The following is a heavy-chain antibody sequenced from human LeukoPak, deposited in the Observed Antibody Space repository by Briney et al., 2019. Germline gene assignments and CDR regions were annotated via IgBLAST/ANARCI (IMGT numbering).Heavy chain of an antibody. CDR2: ISSSSSTI. J-gene: IGHJ3*02. CDR1: GFTFSSYS. D-gene: IGHD3-22*01. V-gene: IGHV3-48*01. Sequence: AGGSLRLSCAASGFTFSSYSMNWVRQAPGKGLEWVSYISSSSSTIYYADSVKGRFTISRDNAKNSLYLQMNSLRAKDTAVYYCARDRAYYDTRADDAFDIWGQGTMVTVSS. CDR3: ARDRAYYDTRADDAFDI.